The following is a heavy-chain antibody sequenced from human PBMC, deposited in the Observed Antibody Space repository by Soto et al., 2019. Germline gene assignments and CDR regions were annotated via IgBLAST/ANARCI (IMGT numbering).Heavy chain of an antibody. D-gene: IGHD3-10*01. CDR2: ISSTGSTT. CDR3: AREARGFDY. CDR1: GFTFSSYN. Sequence: EVQLVESGGGSIQTGGSLRLSYAASGFTFSSYNMNWVRQAPGKGLEWISYISSTGSTTYYADSVKGRFTTSRDNAKNSLFLQMNSLRDEDTAVYYCAREARGFDYWGQGTLVTVSS. V-gene: IGHV3-48*02. J-gene: IGHJ4*02.